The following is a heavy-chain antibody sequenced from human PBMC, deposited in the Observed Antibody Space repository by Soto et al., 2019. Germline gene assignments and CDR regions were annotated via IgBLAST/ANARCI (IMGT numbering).Heavy chain of an antibody. D-gene: IGHD3-16*01. CDR2: INAGNGNT. Sequence: QVQLVQSGAEEKKPGASVKVSCKASGYTFTSYAMHWVRQAPGQRLEWMGWINAGNGNTKYSQKFQGRVTITRDTSASTAYMELSSLRSEDTAVYYGARVTLGGGMDVWGQGTTVTVSS. CDR3: ARVTLGGGMDV. J-gene: IGHJ6*02. CDR1: GYTFTSYA. V-gene: IGHV1-3*05.